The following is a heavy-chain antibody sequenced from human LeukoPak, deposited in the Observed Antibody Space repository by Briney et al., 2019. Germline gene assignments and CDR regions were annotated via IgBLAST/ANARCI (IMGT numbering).Heavy chain of an antibody. V-gene: IGHV4-34*01. D-gene: IGHD3-3*01. CDR1: GGSFSGYY. Sequence: SETLSLTCAVYGGSFSGYYWSWIRQPPGKGLEWIGEINHSGSTNYNPSLKSRVTISVDTSKNQFSLKLSSVTAADTAVYYCTRVAGSGSGYYWGYYYYYMDVWGKGTTVTVSS. CDR2: INHSGST. J-gene: IGHJ6*03. CDR3: TRVAGSGSGYYWGYYYYYMDV.